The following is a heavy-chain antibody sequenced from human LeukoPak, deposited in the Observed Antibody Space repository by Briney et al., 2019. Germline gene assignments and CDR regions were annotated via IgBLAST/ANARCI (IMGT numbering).Heavy chain of an antibody. D-gene: IGHD6-19*01. Sequence: GESLKISWKGSGYNLNSYWLAWVPPMPGKGLEWVRIIYPGDSDTRYRPSFQGQVTISADKSISTAYLQWSSLKASDTAMYYCARSRSGWPVDYWGQGTLVTVSS. CDR1: GYNLNSYW. CDR2: IYPGDSDT. CDR3: ARSRSGWPVDY. V-gene: IGHV5-51*01. J-gene: IGHJ4*02.